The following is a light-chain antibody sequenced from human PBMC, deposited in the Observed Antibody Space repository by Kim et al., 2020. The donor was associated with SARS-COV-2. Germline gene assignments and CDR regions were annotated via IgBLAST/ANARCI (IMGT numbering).Light chain of an antibody. CDR1: SSDFGAYNY. CDR3: SSYITSSTMV. CDR2: DVS. Sequence: QSALTQPASVSGSPGQSITVSCTGTSSDFGAYNYVSWYQQHPGKATKLMIFDVSKLPSGVSNRFSGSKSGNTASLTISGLLAEDEADYYCSSYITSSTMVFGGETQLTVL. J-gene: IGLJ3*02. V-gene: IGLV2-14*01.